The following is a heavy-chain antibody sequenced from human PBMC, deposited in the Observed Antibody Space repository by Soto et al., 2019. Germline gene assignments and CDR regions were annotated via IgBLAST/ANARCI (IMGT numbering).Heavy chain of an antibody. J-gene: IGHJ4*02. CDR3: AKDGGYSGSDYDLFDY. CDR1: GFSFGSYA. CDR2: ISGSGGDT. D-gene: IGHD1-26*01. V-gene: IGHV3-23*01. Sequence: EVQLLESGGGLVQPGGSLRLSCAVSGFSFGSYAMSWVRQAPGKGLEWVSSISGSGGDTYYADSVKGRFTISRDKSENTLYLRLHSLRAEDTAGYYCAKDGGYSGSDYDLFDYWGQGTLVTVSS.